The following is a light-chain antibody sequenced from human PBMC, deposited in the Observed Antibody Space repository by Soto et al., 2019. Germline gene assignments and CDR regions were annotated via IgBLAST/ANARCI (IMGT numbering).Light chain of an antibody. CDR3: VSYTSSTTYV. V-gene: IGLV2-14*03. CDR2: DVA. J-gene: IGLJ1*01. Sequence: QSVVTQPACVSDSPGQSITISCTGTSSDVGGSNFVSWYQQHPGKPPKLIIYDVANRPSGVSNRFSGSKSGSTASLIISRLQTEDEADYYCVSYTSSTTYVFGTGTKVTAL. CDR1: SSDVGGSNF.